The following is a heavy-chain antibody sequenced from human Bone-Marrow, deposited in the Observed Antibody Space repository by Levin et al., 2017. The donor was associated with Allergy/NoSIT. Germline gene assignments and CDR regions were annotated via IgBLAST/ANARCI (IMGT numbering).Heavy chain of an antibody. J-gene: IGHJ3*01. CDR1: GFNFNTYT. CDR3: ARDRPYDYGGYSRNAFDF. V-gene: IGHV3-21*01. D-gene: IGHD4-23*01. CDR2: ISSSNSYI. Sequence: PGGSLRLSCTASGFNFNTYTINWVRQAPGKGLEWVSSISSSNSYIYYADSVKGRFTISRDNAKNSLYLQMDSLRADDTAMYFCARDRPYDYGGYSRNAFDFWGQGTMVLVSS.